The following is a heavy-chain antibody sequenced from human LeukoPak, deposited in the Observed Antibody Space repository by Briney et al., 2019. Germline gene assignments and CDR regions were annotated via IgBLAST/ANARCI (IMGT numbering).Heavy chain of an antibody. V-gene: IGHV3-53*01. J-gene: IGHJ4*02. CDR2: IYSGGST. D-gene: IGHD6-19*01. CDR3: ARVNTGYSSGWYDY. Sequence: PGGSLRLSCAASGFTVSSNYMGWVRQAPGKGLEWVSVIYSGGSTYYADSVKGRFTISRDNSKNTLYLQMNSLRAEDTAVYYCARVNTGYSSGWYDYWGQGTLVTVSS. CDR1: GFTVSSNY.